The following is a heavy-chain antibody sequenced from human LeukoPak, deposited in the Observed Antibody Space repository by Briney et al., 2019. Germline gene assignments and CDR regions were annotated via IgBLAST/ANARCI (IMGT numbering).Heavy chain of an antibody. CDR2: INHNSGGT. V-gene: IGHV1-2*02. Sequence: ASVKVSCKASGYTFTRYYMHWVRQAPGHRLEWMGWINHNSGGTNYAQKFQGRVTMSRDTSISTAYMELSRLRSDDTAVYYCARGELLFGDYYMDVWGKGTTVSISS. CDR1: GYTFTRYY. J-gene: IGHJ6*03. D-gene: IGHD3-10*01. CDR3: ARGELLFGDYYMDV.